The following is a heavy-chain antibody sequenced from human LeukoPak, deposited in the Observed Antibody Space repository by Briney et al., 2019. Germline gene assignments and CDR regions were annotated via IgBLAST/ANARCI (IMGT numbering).Heavy chain of an antibody. CDR1: GGTFSSYA. Sequence: GASVNVSFKASGGTFSSYAISWVRQAPGQGLEWMGGIIPIFGTANYAQKFQGRVTITADESTSTAYMELSSLRSEDTAVYYCARVGATGYYYYYMDVWGKGTTVTVSS. V-gene: IGHV1-69*01. CDR3: ARVGATGYYYYYMDV. CDR2: IIPIFGTA. J-gene: IGHJ6*03. D-gene: IGHD1-26*01.